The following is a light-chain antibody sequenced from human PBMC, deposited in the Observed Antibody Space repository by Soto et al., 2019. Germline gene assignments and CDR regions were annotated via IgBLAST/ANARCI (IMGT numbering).Light chain of an antibody. CDR3: QQFRNWPWT. V-gene: IGKV3D-15*01. Sequence: EIVLTQSPGTLSVSPGDRVTLSCRASQSISINLAWYQHKPGQAPRLLIHGASTRATGVPARISGSGSGTEFTLTISSLQSEYFAVYYCQQFRNWPWTFGQGTKVEVK. CDR2: GAS. J-gene: IGKJ1*01. CDR1: QSISIN.